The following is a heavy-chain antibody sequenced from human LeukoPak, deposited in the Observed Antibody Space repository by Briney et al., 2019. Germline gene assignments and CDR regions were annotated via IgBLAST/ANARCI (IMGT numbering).Heavy chain of an antibody. CDR1: GQSISSGYY. V-gene: IGHV4-61*01. D-gene: IGHD5-18*01. Sequence: PSETLSLTCTVSGQSISSGYYWGWTRQPPGKGLEWIGYIYYTERTNYNPSLKSRVTISVDTSKNQFSLKLSSVTAADTAVYYCARTRDSAMTHDAFDIWGQGTMLTVSS. CDR3: ARTRDSAMTHDAFDI. CDR2: IYYTERT. J-gene: IGHJ3*02.